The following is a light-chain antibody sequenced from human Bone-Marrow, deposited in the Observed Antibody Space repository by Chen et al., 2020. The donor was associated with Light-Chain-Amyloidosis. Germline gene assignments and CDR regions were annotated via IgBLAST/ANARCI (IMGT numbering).Light chain of an antibody. CDR3: SSSATSNPWV. Sequence: QSALTQPASVSGSPGQSITVSCTGASSDVSWYQQHPGKAPKLVMYDVINLTSGVSSRFSGSKAGNTASLTISGLQAEDEADYFCSSSATSNPWVFGGGTKLTVL. J-gene: IGLJ3*02. CDR1: SSDV. CDR2: DVI. V-gene: IGLV2-14*03.